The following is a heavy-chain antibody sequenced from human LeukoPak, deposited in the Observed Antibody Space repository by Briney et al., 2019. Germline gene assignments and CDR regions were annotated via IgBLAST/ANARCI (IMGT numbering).Heavy chain of an antibody. CDR3: ASVRAEYFQH. CDR2: ISSSSSYI. J-gene: IGHJ1*01. D-gene: IGHD3-10*01. V-gene: IGHV3-21*04. Sequence: GGSLRLSCAASGFTFSSYSMNWVRQAPGKGLEWVSSISSSSSYIYYADSVKGRFTISRDNAKNSLYLQMNSLRAEDTALYYCASVRAEYFQHWGQGTLVTVSS. CDR1: GFTFSSYS.